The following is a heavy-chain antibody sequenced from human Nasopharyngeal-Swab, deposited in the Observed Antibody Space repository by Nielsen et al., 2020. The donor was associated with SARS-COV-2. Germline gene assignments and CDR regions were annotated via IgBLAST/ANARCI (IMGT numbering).Heavy chain of an antibody. CDR3: ARLAPLKFYYYYMDV. Sequence: ASMKVSCKASGYAFTSYAMHWVRQAPGQRLEWMGWINAGNGNTKYSQKFQGRVTITRDTSASTAYMELSSLRSEDTAVYYCARLAPLKFYYYYMDVWGKGTTVTVSS. CDR2: INAGNGNT. D-gene: IGHD3-3*02. V-gene: IGHV1-3*01. J-gene: IGHJ6*03. CDR1: GYAFTSYA.